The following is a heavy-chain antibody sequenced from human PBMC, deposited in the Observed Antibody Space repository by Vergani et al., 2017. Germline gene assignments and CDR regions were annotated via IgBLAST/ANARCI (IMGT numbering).Heavy chain of an antibody. CDR2: IYHSGRT. J-gene: IGHJ6*02. Sequence: QLQLQESGSGLVKPSQTLSLTCAVSGGSISSGGYSWSWIRQPPGKGREWIGYIYHSGRTYYNPSLTSRVTISVDRSKNQFSLKLSSVTAADPAVYDCGRMALIAQSGMDVGGQGTTVTVSS. V-gene: IGHV4-30-2*01. CDR3: GRMALIAQSGMDV. CDR1: GGSISSGGYS. D-gene: IGHD5-24*01.